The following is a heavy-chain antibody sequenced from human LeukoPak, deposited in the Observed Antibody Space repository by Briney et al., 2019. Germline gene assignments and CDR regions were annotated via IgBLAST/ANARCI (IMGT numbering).Heavy chain of an antibody. D-gene: IGHD4-23*01. J-gene: IGHJ4*02. V-gene: IGHV4-30-4*08. CDR3: ATSGGGGKTEPFPFDY. CDR2: IYYSGST. CDR1: GGSISSGAYY. Sequence: TSETLSLTCTVSGGSISSGAYYWSWVRQLPEKGLEWIGYIYYSGSTYYNPSLKSRVTISVDTSKNQFSLKLSSVTAADTAVYYCATSGGGGKTEPFPFDYWGQGTLVTVSS.